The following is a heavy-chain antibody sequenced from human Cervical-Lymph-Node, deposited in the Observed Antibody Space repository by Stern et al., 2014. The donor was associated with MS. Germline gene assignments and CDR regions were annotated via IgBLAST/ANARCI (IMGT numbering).Heavy chain of an antibody. CDR3: ATHRGRVTYYYGLDV. J-gene: IGHJ6*02. Sequence: QVQLVQSGAEVKKPGASVKVSCKVSGYTLTEMSMHWVRQAPGKGLEWMGGYDPQHGETVYAQKIQGRVTMDEDRSTDTAYMELTSLRSDDTAVYYCATHRGRVTYYYGLDVWGQGTTVTVSS. CDR2: YDPQHGET. CDR1: GYTLTEMS. V-gene: IGHV1-24*01. D-gene: IGHD2-21*02.